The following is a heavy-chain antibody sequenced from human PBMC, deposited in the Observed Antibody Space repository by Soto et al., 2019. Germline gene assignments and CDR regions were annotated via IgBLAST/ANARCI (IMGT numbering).Heavy chain of an antibody. CDR3: ASDRGSSWYVYFDY. CDR1: GFTVSSNY. Sequence: EVQLVESGGGLVQPGGSLILSCAASGFTVSSNYMSWVRQAPGKGLEWVSVIYSGGSTYYADSVKGRFTISRDNSKNTLYLQMNSLRAEDTAVYYCASDRGSSWYVYFDYWGQGTLVTVSS. CDR2: IYSGGST. V-gene: IGHV3-66*01. D-gene: IGHD6-13*01. J-gene: IGHJ4*02.